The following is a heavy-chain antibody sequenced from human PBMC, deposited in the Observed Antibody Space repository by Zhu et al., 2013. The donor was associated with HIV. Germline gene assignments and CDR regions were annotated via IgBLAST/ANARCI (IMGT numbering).Heavy chain of an antibody. CDR3: ARDLGIVDRTYYFVY. CDR2: ISVYNGDT. J-gene: IGHJ4*02. V-gene: IGHV1-18*04. D-gene: IGHD1-26*01. Sequence: QVQLVQSGAEVKKPGASVKVSCKASGYILNNYHISWVRQAPGRGLEWMGWISVYNGDTNYAQRFQGRVTMTTDTSTSTTYMELRRLTSDDTAVYYCARDLGIVDRTYYFVYWGQGTLVTVSS. CDR1: GYILNNYH.